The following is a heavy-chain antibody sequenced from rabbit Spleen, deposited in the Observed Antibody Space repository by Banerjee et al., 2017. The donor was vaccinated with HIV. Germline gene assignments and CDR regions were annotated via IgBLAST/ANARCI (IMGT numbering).Heavy chain of an antibody. J-gene: IGHJ4*01. D-gene: IGHD4-1*01. V-gene: IGHV1S45*01. CDR2: MNTFTGKA. CDR1: GFDFSRDYV. CDR3: ARDLVGVIGWNFGL. Sequence: QEQLVESGGGLFQPGGSPALTCQASGFDFSRDYVMCWVRQAPGKGLEWIGCMNTFTGKAVYATWTKGRFTVSKTSSTTVTLHMTSLTAADTATYSCARDLVGVIGWNFGLWGPGTLVTVS.